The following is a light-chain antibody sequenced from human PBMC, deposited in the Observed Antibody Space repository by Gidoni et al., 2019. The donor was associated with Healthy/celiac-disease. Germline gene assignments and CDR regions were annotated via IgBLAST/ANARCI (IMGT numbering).Light chain of an antibody. CDR1: VLAKKY. CDR3: YSAADSRDVV. J-gene: IGLJ2*01. V-gene: IGLV3-27*01. CDR2: KDS. Sequence: SYELTQPSSVSVSPGQTARITCSGDVLAKKYARWFQQKPGQAPVLVIYKDSERPSGIPERFSGSSSGTTVTLTISGAQVEDEADYYCYSAADSRDVVFGGGTKLTVL.